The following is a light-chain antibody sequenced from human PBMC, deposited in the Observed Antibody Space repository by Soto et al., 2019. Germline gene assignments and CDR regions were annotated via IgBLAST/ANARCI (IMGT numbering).Light chain of an antibody. J-gene: IGKJ1*01. CDR2: AAS. CDR3: QQTYTAPGT. CDR1: QPFKPS. Sequence: DIQMTQSPSPLSASVGATVTILSGPGQPFKPSLNWYRQNPGKAPELLIYAASRLQSGVASRFSGSGSGTYFILTISSLQPDDLATYYCQQTYTAPGTFGQGTKVEI. V-gene: IGKV1-39*01.